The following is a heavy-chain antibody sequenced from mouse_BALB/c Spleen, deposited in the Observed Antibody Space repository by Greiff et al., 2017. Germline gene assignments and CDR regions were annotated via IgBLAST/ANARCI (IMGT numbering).Heavy chain of an antibody. D-gene: IGHD3-1*01. J-gene: IGHJ2*01. Sequence: VQLKQSGPGLVKPSQSLSLTCTVTGYSITSDYAWNWIRQFPGNKLEWMGYISYSGSTSYNPSLKSRISITRDTSKNQFFLQLNSVNTEDTATYYCARSRGYYFDYWGQGTTLTVSS. V-gene: IGHV3-2*02. CDR2: ISYSGST. CDR3: ARSRGYYFDY. CDR1: GYSITSDYA.